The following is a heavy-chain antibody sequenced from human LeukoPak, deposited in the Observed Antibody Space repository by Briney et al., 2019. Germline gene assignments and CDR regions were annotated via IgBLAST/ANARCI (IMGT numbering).Heavy chain of an antibody. CDR2: IYTSGST. J-gene: IGHJ4*02. Sequence: SETLSLACTASGGSISSYYWSWIRQPAGKGLEWIGRIYTSGSTNYNPSLKSRVTMSVDTSKNQFSLKLSSVTAADTAVYYCARDSAYSSSYDYWGQGTLVTVSS. D-gene: IGHD6-6*01. V-gene: IGHV4-4*07. CDR3: ARDSAYSSSYDY. CDR1: GGSISSYY.